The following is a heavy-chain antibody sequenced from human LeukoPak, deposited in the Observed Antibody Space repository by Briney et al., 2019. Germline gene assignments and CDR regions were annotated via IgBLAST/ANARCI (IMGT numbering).Heavy chain of an antibody. CDR2: VHHGGSA. D-gene: IGHD2/OR15-2a*01. CDR1: GGSITTGNY. V-gene: IGHV4-4*02. Sequence: SGTLSLTCAVSGGSITTGNYWNWVRQPPGKGLEWIGEVHHGGSANYSPSLKSRVTISVDKSKNQLSLKLTSVTAADTAVYYCATLFLYAFAMDVWGQGTAVTVSS. J-gene: IGHJ6*02. CDR3: ATLFLYAFAMDV.